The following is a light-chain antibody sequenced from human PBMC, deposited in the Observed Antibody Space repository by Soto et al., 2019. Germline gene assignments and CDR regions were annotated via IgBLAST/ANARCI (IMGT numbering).Light chain of an antibody. CDR2: ENN. CDR1: SSNIGAGYE. J-gene: IGLJ1*01. CDR3: QSYDSSLSGYV. Sequence: QSVLTQPPSVSEAPGQRVTISCTGSSSNIGAGYEAHWYQQVPGTVPKLLIYENNNRPSGVPDRFSGSKSGTSASLAITGLQAEDEAEYYCQSYDSSLSGYVFGTGTKLT. V-gene: IGLV1-40*01.